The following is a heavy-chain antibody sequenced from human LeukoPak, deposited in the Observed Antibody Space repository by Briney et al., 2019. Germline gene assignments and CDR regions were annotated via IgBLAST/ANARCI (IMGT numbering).Heavy chain of an antibody. D-gene: IGHD2-8*01. CDR3: ARVRGVYFDY. Sequence: GGSLRLSCAASGFTVSSNYMSWVRQAPGKGLEGVSVIYSGCSTYYADSVKCRFTISRQNSKNTLYLQMNSLRAEDTAVYYCARVRGVYFDYWGQGTLVTVSS. CDR1: GFTVSSNY. CDR2: IYSGCST. V-gene: IGHV3-53*04. J-gene: IGHJ4*02.